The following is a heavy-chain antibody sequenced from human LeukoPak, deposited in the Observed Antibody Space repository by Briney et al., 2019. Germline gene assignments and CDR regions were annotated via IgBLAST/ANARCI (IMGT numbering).Heavy chain of an antibody. CDR2: ISYDGSNK. J-gene: IGHJ4*02. CDR1: GFTFSSYA. CDR3: ACGMMTTVTFDY. Sequence: PGGSLRLSCAASGFTFSSYAMHWVRQAPGKGLEWVAVISYDGSNKYYADSVKGRFTISRDNSKNTLYLQMNSLRAEDTAVYYCACGMMTTVTFDYWGQGTLVPVSS. D-gene: IGHD4-17*01. V-gene: IGHV3-30-3*01.